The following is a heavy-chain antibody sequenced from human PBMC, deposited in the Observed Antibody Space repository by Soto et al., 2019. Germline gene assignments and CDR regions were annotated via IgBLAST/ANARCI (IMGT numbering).Heavy chain of an antibody. V-gene: IGHV1-18*01. D-gene: IGHD3-16*01. CDR3: AMVDVYVTPSPQDV. J-gene: IGHJ6*02. Sequence: QVQLVQSGAEVKNPGASVKVSCKASGYTFTRYGIGWARQAPGQGLEWMGWINTYNGNTNYAQKVQGRVTLTTDTSTSTAYMELRSLRSNDTAIYYCAMVDVYVTPSPQDVWGQGNTVIVSS. CDR2: INTYNGNT. CDR1: GYTFTRYG.